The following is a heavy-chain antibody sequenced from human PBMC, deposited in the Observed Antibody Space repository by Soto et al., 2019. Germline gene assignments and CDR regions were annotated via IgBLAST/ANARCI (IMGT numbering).Heavy chain of an antibody. CDR3: ARDYDSSGYYPGTSDY. Sequence: GGSLRLSCAASVFTFGDYYMSWIRQAPGKGLEWVSYISSSGSTIYYADSVKGRFTISRDNAKNSLYLQMNSLRAEDTAVYYCARDYDSSGYYPGTSDYWGQGTLVTVSS. CDR2: ISSSGSTI. V-gene: IGHV3-11*01. D-gene: IGHD3-22*01. CDR1: VFTFGDYY. J-gene: IGHJ4*02.